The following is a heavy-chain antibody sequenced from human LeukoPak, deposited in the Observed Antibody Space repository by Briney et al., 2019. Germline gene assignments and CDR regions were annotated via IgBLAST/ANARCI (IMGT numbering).Heavy chain of an antibody. V-gene: IGHV3-7*01. J-gene: IGHJ4*02. D-gene: IGHD3-22*01. CDR2: IKQDGSKT. CDR3: ARDSYSSGFFY. CDR1: GFTFSSYW. Sequence: PGGSLRLSCAASGFTFSSYWMSWVRQAPGKGPEWVANIKQDGSKTYYVDSVKGRFTISRDNAKNSLYLQMNSLRAEDTAVYYCARDSYSSGFFYWGQGTLVTVSS.